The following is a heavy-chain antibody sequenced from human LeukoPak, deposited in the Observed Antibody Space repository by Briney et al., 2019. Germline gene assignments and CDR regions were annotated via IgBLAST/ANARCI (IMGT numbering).Heavy chain of an antibody. CDR2: INPSGGST. D-gene: IGHD2-15*01. CDR1: GYTFTSYY. V-gene: IGHV1-46*01. CDR3: ARALVVVAGDDAFDI. Sequence: ASVKVSCKASGYTFTSYYMHWVRQDPGQGLEWMGIINPSGGSTSYAQKFQGRVTMTRDTSTSTVYMELSSLRSEDTAVYYCARALVVVAGDDAFDIWGQGTMVTVSS. J-gene: IGHJ3*02.